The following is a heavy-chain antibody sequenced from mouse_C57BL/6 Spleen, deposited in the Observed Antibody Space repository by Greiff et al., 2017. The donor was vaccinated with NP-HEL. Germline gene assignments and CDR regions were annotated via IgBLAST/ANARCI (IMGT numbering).Heavy chain of an antibody. Sequence: VQLQQSGAELVRPGSSVKLSCKASGYTFTSYWMHWVKQRPIQGLEWIGNIDTSDSETHYNQKFKDKATLTVDKSSSTAYMQLSSLTSEDSAVYYCARCGDYGNYFDYWGQGTTLTVSS. J-gene: IGHJ2*01. CDR2: IDTSDSET. V-gene: IGHV1-52*01. CDR1: GYTFTSYW. CDR3: ARCGDYGNYFDY. D-gene: IGHD1-1*01.